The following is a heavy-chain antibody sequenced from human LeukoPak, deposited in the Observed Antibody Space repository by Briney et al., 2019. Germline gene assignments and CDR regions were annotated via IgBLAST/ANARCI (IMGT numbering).Heavy chain of an antibody. Sequence: GGSLRLSCAASGFTFNIYTMSWVRQAPGKGLEWVSVISDNGGYIYYADSVKGRFTISRDNSKNTLYLQMNSLRAEDTAIYYCAKSRGIYDNSGWRTYDSWGQGILVTVSS. CDR2: ISDNGGYI. J-gene: IGHJ4*02. CDR1: GFTFNIYT. CDR3: AKSRGIYDNSGWRTYDS. V-gene: IGHV3-23*01. D-gene: IGHD6-19*01.